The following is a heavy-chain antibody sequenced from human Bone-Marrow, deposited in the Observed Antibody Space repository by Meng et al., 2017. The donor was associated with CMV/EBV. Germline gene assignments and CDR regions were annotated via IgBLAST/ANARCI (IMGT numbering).Heavy chain of an antibody. CDR1: GFTFSRYA. D-gene: IGHD6-19*01. Sequence: GESLKISCAASGFTFSRYAMHWVRQAPGKGLEWVAVISHDGSNKYYADSVKGRFTISRDNSKNTVHLQMNSLRPEDTVVYYCARTIAVAGTWGYYYYGMDVWGQGTTVTGSS. CDR2: ISHDGSNK. J-gene: IGHJ6*02. V-gene: IGHV3-30-3*01. CDR3: ARTIAVAGTWGYYYYGMDV.